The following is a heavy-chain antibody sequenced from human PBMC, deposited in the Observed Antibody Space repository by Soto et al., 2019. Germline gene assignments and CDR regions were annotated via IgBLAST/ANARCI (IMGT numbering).Heavy chain of an antibody. D-gene: IGHD3-9*01. J-gene: IGHJ6*02. CDR1: GGSFSGYY. CDR3: ARTSYYYPTGYYNMYG. V-gene: IGHV4-34*01. CDR2: INHSGST. Sequence: SETLSLTCAVYGGSFSGYYWSWIRQPPGKGLEWIGEINHSGSTNYNPSLKSRVTISVDTSKNQFSLKLSSVTAADTADYYCARTSYYYPTGYYNMYGCGQGSTVTVSS.